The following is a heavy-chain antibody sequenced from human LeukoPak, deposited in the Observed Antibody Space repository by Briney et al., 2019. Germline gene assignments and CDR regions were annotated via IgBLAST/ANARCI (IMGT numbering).Heavy chain of an antibody. V-gene: IGHV4-39*01. J-gene: IGHJ4*02. D-gene: IGHD5-18*01. CDR3: ARHGERGYSYGHDY. CDR1: GVTLSSFA. Sequence: GSLRLSCAASGVTLSSFAMSWARQPPGKGLEWIGSLYYSGSTYYNPSLKSRVTISVDTSKNQLSLKLSSVTAADTAVYYCARHGERGYSYGHDYWGQGTLVTVSS. CDR2: LYYSGST.